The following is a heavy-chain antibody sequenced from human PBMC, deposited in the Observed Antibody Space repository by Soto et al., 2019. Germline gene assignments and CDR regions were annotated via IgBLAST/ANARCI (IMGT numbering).Heavy chain of an antibody. CDR1: GGSISSSSYY. CDR3: ARVRARSTYYYGSGSDNWFDP. CDR2: IYYSGST. Sequence: SETLSLTCTVSGGSISSSSYYWSWIRQPPGKGLEWIGYIYYSGSTYYNPSLKSRVTISVDTSKNQFSLKLSSVTAADTAVYYCARVRARSTYYYGSGSDNWFDPWGQGTLVTVSS. V-gene: IGHV4-30-4*01. J-gene: IGHJ5*02. D-gene: IGHD3-10*01.